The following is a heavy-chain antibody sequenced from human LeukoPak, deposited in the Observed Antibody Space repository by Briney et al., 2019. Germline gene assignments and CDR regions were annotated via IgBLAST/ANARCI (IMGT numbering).Heavy chain of an antibody. Sequence: PSQTLSLTCTVSGGSISSGDYYWSWIRQPPGKGLEWIGYIYYSGSTYYNPSLKSRVTISVDTSKNQFSPKLSSVTAADTAVYYCARGGSYAYYFDYWGQGTLVTVSS. V-gene: IGHV4-30-4*08. D-gene: IGHD1-26*01. CDR1: GGSISSGDYY. CDR3: ARGGSYAYYFDY. J-gene: IGHJ4*02. CDR2: IYYSGST.